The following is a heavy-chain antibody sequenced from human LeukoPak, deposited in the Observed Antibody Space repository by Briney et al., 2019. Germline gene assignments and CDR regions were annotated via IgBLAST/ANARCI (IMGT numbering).Heavy chain of an antibody. Sequence: GGSLRLSCAASGFTFSSYAMSWVRQARGKGLEWVSGISGSGDRTDYADSVKGRFTISRDNVKNTVYLQMKSLRAEDTAVYYCARVTMVRGVRMYYFDYWGQGTLVTVSS. CDR2: ISGSGDRT. D-gene: IGHD3-10*01. V-gene: IGHV3-23*01. J-gene: IGHJ4*02. CDR1: GFTFSSYA. CDR3: ARVTMVRGVRMYYFDY.